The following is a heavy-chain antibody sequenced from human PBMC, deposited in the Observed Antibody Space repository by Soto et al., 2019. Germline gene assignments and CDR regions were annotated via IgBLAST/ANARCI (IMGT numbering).Heavy chain of an antibody. V-gene: IGHV4-34*01. CDR3: ARDKITGLFDY. CDR1: GGSFSGYY. J-gene: IGHJ4*02. Sequence: SETLCLTCAVYGGSFSGYYWTWIRQPPGTGLEWIGEINHSGSTNYNLSLKSRVTISVDMSKNQFSLKLTSVTAADTAVYYCARDKITGLFDYWGQGTLVTVSS. CDR2: INHSGST. D-gene: IGHD2-8*02.